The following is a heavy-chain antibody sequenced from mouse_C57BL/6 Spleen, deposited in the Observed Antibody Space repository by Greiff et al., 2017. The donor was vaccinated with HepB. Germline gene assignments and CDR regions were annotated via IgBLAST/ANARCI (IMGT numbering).Heavy chain of an antibody. D-gene: IGHD2-1*01. Sequence: ESGPGLVKPSQSLSLTCSVTGYSITSGYYWNWIRQFPGNKLEWMGYISYDGSNNYNPSLTNRISITRDTSKNQFFLKLNSVTTEDTATYYCASYYGNSYAMDYWGQGTSVTVSS. CDR1: GYSITSGYY. CDR3: ASYYGNSYAMDY. CDR2: ISYDGSN. J-gene: IGHJ4*01. V-gene: IGHV3-6*01.